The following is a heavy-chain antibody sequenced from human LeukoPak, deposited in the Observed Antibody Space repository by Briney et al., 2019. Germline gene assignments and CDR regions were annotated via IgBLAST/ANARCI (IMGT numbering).Heavy chain of an antibody. CDR3: ARGAVGATSFDY. CDR1: VGSITSGNFY. D-gene: IGHD1-26*01. J-gene: IGHJ4*02. Sequence: SETLSLTCTVSVGSITSGNFYWSWIRQHPGKGLEWIGHIHYSGSTNYKPSLRSRVSISVDTSNNHFSLRLSYVTAADAAVYFCARGAVGATSFDYWGQGAQVTVSS. V-gene: IGHV4-31*03. CDR2: IHYSGST.